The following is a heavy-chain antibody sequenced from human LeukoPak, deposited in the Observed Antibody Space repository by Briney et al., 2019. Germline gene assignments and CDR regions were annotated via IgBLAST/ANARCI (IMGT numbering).Heavy chain of an antibody. CDR1: GFTFSSYA. CDR2: ISGSGGST. CDR3: AKALAGYYYGMDV. V-gene: IGHV3-23*01. Sequence: PGGSLRLSCAASGFTFSSYAMGWVRQAPGKGLEWVSAISGSGGSTYYADSVKGRFTISRDNSKNTLYLQMNSLRAEDTAVYYCAKALAGYYYGMDVWGQGTTVTVSS. J-gene: IGHJ6*02.